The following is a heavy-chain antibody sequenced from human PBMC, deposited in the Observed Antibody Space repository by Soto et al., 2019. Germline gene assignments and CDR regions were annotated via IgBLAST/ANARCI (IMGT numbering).Heavy chain of an antibody. V-gene: IGHV3-7*01. D-gene: IGHD2-2*02. Sequence: DVQLVESGGGLVQPGGSLRLSCAASGFYITNYWMTWVRQAPGKGPEWMANIKEDGSLKFYVDSVRGRFTISRDNAKNSVYLEMSRLRAEDTAVYYCVRDSYTAHWHTAGEDYWGQGTLVTVSS. CDR3: VRDSYTAHWHTAGEDY. CDR2: IKEDGSLK. CDR1: GFYITNYW. J-gene: IGHJ4*02.